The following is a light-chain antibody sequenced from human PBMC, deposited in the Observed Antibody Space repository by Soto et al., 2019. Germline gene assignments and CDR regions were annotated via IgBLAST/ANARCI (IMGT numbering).Light chain of an antibody. CDR1: QDVGKH. CDR3: QHYANLPQLT. V-gene: IGKV1-33*01. Sequence: DIQMTQSPSFLSASVGDRVTIACQASQDVGKHLNWYQHRPGQAPKLQIYEASNLATGVPSRFSASGTGTHFTFAIRSLQPEDIGTYYCQHYANLPQLTYGAGNKVEI. CDR2: EAS. J-gene: IGKJ4*01.